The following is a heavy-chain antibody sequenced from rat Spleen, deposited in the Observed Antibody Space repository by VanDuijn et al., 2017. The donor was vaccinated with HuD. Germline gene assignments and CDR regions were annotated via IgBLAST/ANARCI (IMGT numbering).Heavy chain of an antibody. J-gene: IGHJ4*01. CDR2: MRYSGDT. CDR3: TRDPSWDYYVMDA. CDR1: GFSLTSYN. V-gene: IGHV2-63*01. D-gene: IGHD1-2*01. Sequence: QVQLKESGPGLVQPSQTLSLTCTVSGFSLTSYNVHWVRKPQGKGMEWMGRMRYSGDTSYNSALKSRLSISRDTSKNQVLLKMNSLQTDDTGTYYCTRDPSWDYYVMDAWGHGASVTVSS.